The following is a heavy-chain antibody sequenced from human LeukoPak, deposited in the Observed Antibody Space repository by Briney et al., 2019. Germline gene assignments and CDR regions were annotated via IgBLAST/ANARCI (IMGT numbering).Heavy chain of an antibody. J-gene: IGHJ4*02. V-gene: IGHV6-1*01. CDR2: TYYRSKWYN. CDR1: GDSVSSNSAA. Sequence: SQTLSLTCAISGDSVSSNSAAWNWIRQSPSRGLEWLGRTYYRSKWYNDYAVSVKSRITINPDTSKNQFSLQLNSVTPEDTAVYYRARGTGTAIRYFDRLKPFDYWGQGTLVTGSS. D-gene: IGHD3-9*01. CDR3: ARGTGTAIRYFDRLKPFDY.